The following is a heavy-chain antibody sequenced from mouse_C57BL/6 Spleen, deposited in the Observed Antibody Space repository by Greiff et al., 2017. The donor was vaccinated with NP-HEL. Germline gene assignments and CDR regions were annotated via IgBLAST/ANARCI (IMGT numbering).Heavy chain of an antibody. CDR3: AKSYYSNSCYAMDY. V-gene: IGHV2-5*01. CDR2: IWRGGST. CDR1: GFSLTSYG. Sequence: QVQLQQSGPGLVQPSQCLSITCTVSGFSLTSYGVHWVRQSPGKGLEWLGVIWRGGSTDYNAAFMSRLSITKDNSKSQVFFKMNSLQADDTAIYYCAKSYYSNSCYAMDYWGQGTSVTVSS. D-gene: IGHD2-5*01. J-gene: IGHJ4*01.